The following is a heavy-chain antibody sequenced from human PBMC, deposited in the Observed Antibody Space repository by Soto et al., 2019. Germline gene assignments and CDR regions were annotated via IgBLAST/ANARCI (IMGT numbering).Heavy chain of an antibody. CDR2: IKSKTDGGTT. CDR3: TTIRGVGDYVYYYYYMYV. CDR1: GFTFSNAW. J-gene: IGHJ6*03. D-gene: IGHD4-17*01. V-gene: IGHV3-15*01. Sequence: EVQLVESGGGLVKPGGSLRLSCAASGFTFSNAWMSWVRQAPGKGLEWVGRIKSKTDGGTTDYAAPVKGRFTISRDDSKNTLYLQMNSLKTEDTAVYYCTTIRGVGDYVYYYYYMYVWGKGTTVTVFS.